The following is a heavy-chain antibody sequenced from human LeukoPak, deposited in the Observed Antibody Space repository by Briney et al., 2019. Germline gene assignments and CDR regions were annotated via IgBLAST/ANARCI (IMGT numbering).Heavy chain of an antibody. D-gene: IGHD3-16*01. CDR2: ISYDGHDK. J-gene: IGHJ4*02. CDR3: AKDQYDYVRGEFDY. CDR1: GFTFTSYD. Sequence: PGGSLRLSCAASGFTFTSYDMHWVRQAPGKGLEWVAVISYDGHDKYYADSVKGRFTVSRDNSKNTLYLQMNSLRAEDTAVYYCAKDQYDYVRGEFDYWGQGTLVTVSS. V-gene: IGHV3-30*18.